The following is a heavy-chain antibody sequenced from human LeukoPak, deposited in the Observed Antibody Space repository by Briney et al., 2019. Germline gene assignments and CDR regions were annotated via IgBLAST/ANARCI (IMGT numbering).Heavy chain of an antibody. D-gene: IGHD6-19*01. V-gene: IGHV3-66*02. Sequence: GGSLRLSCAASGFSVSSNYMNWVRQAPGKGLEWVSAIYTGGTTYYADSVKGRFTISRDNSKNTLCLQMNSLRAEDTAVYYCAGDKLGSGYSSDFDYWGQGTLVTVSS. CDR2: IYTGGTT. CDR1: GFSVSSNY. CDR3: AGDKLGSGYSSDFDY. J-gene: IGHJ4*02.